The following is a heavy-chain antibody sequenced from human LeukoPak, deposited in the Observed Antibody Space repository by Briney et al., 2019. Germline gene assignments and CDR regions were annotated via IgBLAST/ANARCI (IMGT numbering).Heavy chain of an antibody. Sequence: SETLSLTCTVSGGSISSSSYYWGWIRQPPGKGLEWIGSIYYSGSTYYNPSLKSRVTISVDTSKNQFSLKLSSVTAAGTAVYYCARAGYYDFWSGPDFDYWGQGTLVTVSS. J-gene: IGHJ4*02. V-gene: IGHV4-39*07. CDR3: ARAGYYDFWSGPDFDY. CDR2: IYYSGST. D-gene: IGHD3-3*01. CDR1: GGSISSSSYY.